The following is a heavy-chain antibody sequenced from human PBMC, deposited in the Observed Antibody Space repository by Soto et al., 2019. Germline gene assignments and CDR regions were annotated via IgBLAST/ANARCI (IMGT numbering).Heavy chain of an antibody. CDR2: IYWDDNK. Sequence: QITLKESGPALVKPTQTLTLTCTFSGFSLDTSGVGVGWIRQPPGKALEWLALIYWDDNKRYSPSLKSRLTITKDSSIYQVVLTMPNMGPADTATYYCAPDTLNYYGMDVWGQGTTVTVSS. J-gene: IGHJ6*02. D-gene: IGHD5-18*01. V-gene: IGHV2-5*02. CDR1: GFSLDTSGVG. CDR3: APDTLNYYGMDV.